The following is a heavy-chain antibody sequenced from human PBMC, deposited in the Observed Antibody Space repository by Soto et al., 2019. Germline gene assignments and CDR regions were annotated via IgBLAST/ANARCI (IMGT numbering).Heavy chain of an antibody. Sequence: GGSLRLSCTASGFTFGDYAMSWFHQAPGKGLEWVGFIRSKAYGGTTEYAASVKGRFTISRDDSKSIAYLQMNSLKTEDTAVYYCTRQYDFWSTNLFDYWGQGTLVTVSS. CDR1: GFTFGDYA. CDR3: TRQYDFWSTNLFDY. J-gene: IGHJ4*02. V-gene: IGHV3-49*03. CDR2: IRSKAYGGTT. D-gene: IGHD3-3*01.